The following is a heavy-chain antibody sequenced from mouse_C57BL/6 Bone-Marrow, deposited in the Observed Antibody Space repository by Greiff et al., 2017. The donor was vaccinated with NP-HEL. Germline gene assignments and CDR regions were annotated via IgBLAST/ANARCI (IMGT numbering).Heavy chain of an antibody. CDR1: GYTFTDYY. CDR2: INPYNGGT. Sequence: VQLQQSGPVLVKPGASVKMSCKASGYTFTDYYMNWVKQSHGKSLEWIGVINPYNGGTSYNQKFKGKATLTVDKSSSTAYMELNSLTSEDSAVYYCARPPDSSGLYYAMDYWGQGTSVTVSS. J-gene: IGHJ4*01. CDR3: ARPPDSSGLYYAMDY. V-gene: IGHV1-19*01. D-gene: IGHD3-2*02.